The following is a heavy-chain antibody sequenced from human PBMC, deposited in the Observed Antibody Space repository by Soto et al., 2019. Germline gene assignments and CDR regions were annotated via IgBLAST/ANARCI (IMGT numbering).Heavy chain of an antibody. Sequence: SETLSLTCAVYGGSFSGYYWSWIRQPPGKGLEWIGEINHSGSTNYNPSLKSRVTISVDKSKNQFSLKLSSVTAADTAVYYCARSFLLFGSRWFDPWGQGTLVTVSS. CDR2: INHSGST. J-gene: IGHJ5*02. CDR3: ARSFLLFGSRWFDP. CDR1: GGSFSGYY. V-gene: IGHV4-34*01. D-gene: IGHD3-16*01.